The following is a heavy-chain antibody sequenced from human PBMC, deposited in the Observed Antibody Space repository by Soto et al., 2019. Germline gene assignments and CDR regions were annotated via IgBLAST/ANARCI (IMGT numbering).Heavy chain of an antibody. Sequence: QEQLVQSVAEVKKPGASVKVSCKASGYTFTSYDINWVRQATGQGLEWMGWMNPDSGNTGYAQKFQGRVTMTRDTSLNTAYMELSSLRSEDTAVYYCARWAVRGVITPWGQGTTVTVSS. CDR1: GYTFTSYD. CDR3: ARWAVRGVITP. CDR2: MNPDSGNT. D-gene: IGHD3-10*01. J-gene: IGHJ6*02. V-gene: IGHV1-8*01.